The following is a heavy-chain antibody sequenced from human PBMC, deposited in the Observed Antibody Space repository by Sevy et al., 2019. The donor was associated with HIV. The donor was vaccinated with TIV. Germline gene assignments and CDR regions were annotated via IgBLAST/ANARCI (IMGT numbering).Heavy chain of an antibody. D-gene: IGHD3-16*01. Sequence: GGSLRLSCAASAFSFNTYAMSWVRRAPGKGLEWVSTISGSGDSTFYSYSVKGRFTISRDNSKNTLYLQMNSLRAEDTAVYYCAKPRGSSYFDYWGQGTLVTVSS. CDR1: AFSFNTYA. CDR3: AKPRGSSYFDY. J-gene: IGHJ4*02. CDR2: ISGSGDST. V-gene: IGHV3-23*01.